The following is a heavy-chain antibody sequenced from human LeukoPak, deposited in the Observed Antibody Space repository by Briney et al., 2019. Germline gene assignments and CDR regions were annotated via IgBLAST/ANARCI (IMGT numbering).Heavy chain of an antibody. CDR1: GYTFTGYY. D-gene: IGHD1-26*01. CDR2: INPNSGGT. J-gene: IGHJ5*02. V-gene: IGHV1-2*02. Sequence: ASVKVSCQASGYTFTGYYMHWLRQAPGQGLEWMGWINPNSGGTNYAQKFQGRVTMTRDTSISTAYMELSRLRSDDTAVYYCARGGGSYWVDWFDPWGQGTLVTVSS. CDR3: ARGGGSYWVDWFDP.